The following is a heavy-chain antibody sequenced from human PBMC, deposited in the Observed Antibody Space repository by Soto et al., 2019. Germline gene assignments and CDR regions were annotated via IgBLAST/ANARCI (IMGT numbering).Heavy chain of an antibody. CDR3: AKRGVDTFGLSY. D-gene: IGHD3-10*01. V-gene: IGHV3-74*01. CDR2: INTDGSST. CDR1: GFTFSSFW. Sequence: EVQLVESGGGLVQPGGSLRLSCAVSGFTFSSFWMHWVRQAPGEGLVWVSRINTDGSSTSYADSVKGRFTISRDNAKNTLYIQINSQRVEDTAMYYCAKRGVDTFGLSYWGQGTLVTVSS. J-gene: IGHJ4*02.